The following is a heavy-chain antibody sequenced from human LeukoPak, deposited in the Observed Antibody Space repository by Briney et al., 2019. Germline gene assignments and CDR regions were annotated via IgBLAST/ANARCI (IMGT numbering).Heavy chain of an antibody. D-gene: IGHD3-22*01. Sequence: GGSLRLSCPASGFTFSSYAMSWVRQAPGKGLEWVSAISGSGGSTYYADSVKGRFTISRDNSKNTLYLQMNSLRAEDMAVYYCAKDWSYDSSGYYYPPWFDPWGQGTLVTVSS. J-gene: IGHJ5*02. V-gene: IGHV3-23*01. CDR3: AKDWSYDSSGYYYPPWFDP. CDR1: GFTFSSYA. CDR2: ISGSGGST.